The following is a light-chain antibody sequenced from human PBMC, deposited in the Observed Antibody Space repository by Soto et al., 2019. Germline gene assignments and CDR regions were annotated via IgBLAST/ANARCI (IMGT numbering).Light chain of an antibody. Sequence: DIQMTQSPSSLSASIGDRVTITCQASQNITNNLSWYQQKPGKAPNLLIYHASKLAKGVTSRFSGSGSGTDFSFIITSLQREDLATYYCQQYESLPLTFGQGTRLEIK. V-gene: IGKV1-33*01. CDR1: QNITNN. CDR3: QQYESLPLT. CDR2: HAS. J-gene: IGKJ5*01.